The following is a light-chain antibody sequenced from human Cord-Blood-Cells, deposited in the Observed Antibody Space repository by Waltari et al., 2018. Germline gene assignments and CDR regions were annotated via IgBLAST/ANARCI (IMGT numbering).Light chain of an antibody. Sequence: QSALTQPASVSGSPGQSITISCTGTSSDVGGYNYVSCYQQHPGKAHKLMIYDVSKRPSGVSNRFSGSKSGNTASLTISGLQAEDEADYYCSSYTSSSTWVFGGGTKLTVL. CDR1: SSDVGGYNY. V-gene: IGLV2-14*01. CDR3: SSYTSSSTWV. J-gene: IGLJ3*02. CDR2: DVS.